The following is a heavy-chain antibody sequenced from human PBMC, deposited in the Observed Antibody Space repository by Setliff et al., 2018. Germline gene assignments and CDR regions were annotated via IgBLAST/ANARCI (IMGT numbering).Heavy chain of an antibody. Sequence: SVKVSCKASGVAFSSYALTWVRQAPGQGLEWMGRIIPVIDTTDYAENFQGRVTFTADESTKTAYMDLRSLRSEDTAIYYCARGRDGYSANAYEIWGQGTMVTVSS. CDR3: ARGRDGYSANAYEI. CDR1: GVAFSSYA. J-gene: IGHJ3*02. D-gene: IGHD4-4*01. V-gene: IGHV1-69*11. CDR2: IIPVIDTT.